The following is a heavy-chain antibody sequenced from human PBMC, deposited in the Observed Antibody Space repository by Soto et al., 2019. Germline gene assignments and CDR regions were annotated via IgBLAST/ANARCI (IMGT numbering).Heavy chain of an antibody. D-gene: IGHD5-18*01. Sequence: GGSLRLSCAAPAFIFDDNGMSWVRQAPGKGLEWVSGINRNGGSTDYGASVKGRFTISRDNAKKSLSLQMNSLRAEDTALYYCVRGYNYGPFDYWGQGILVTVSS. V-gene: IGHV3-20*04. CDR1: AFIFDDNG. CDR2: INRNGGST. J-gene: IGHJ4*02. CDR3: VRGYNYGPFDY.